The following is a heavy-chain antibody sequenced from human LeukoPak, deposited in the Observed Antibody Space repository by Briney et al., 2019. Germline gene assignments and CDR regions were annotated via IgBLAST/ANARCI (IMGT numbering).Heavy chain of an antibody. CDR2: ISYDGSNK. J-gene: IGHJ2*01. Sequence: GGSLRLSCAASGFTFSSYAMHWVRQAPGKGLEWVAVISYDGSNKYYADSVKGRFTISRDNSKNTLYLQMNSLRAEDTAVYYCAKRVGGDYGFFGWYFDLWGRGTLVTVSS. V-gene: IGHV3-30-3*02. CDR1: GFTFSSYA. D-gene: IGHD4-17*01. CDR3: AKRVGGDYGFFGWYFDL.